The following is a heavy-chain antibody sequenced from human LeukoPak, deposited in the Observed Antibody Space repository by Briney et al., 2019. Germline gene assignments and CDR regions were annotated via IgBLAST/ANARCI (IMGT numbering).Heavy chain of an antibody. D-gene: IGHD3-22*01. CDR1: GGTFSSYA. V-gene: IGHV1-69*05. J-gene: IGHJ3*02. CDR3: ARGFYYDSSGYKYGGFDI. Sequence: AVKVSSKPSGGTFSSYAISCVRRALGQGLEGMGRIIPIFGAANYAQTFQGGDSTTTDETTSTAYIEQCSLRSEDTAVYYCARGFYYDSSGYKYGGFDIWGQGKMVTVSS. CDR2: IIPIFGAA.